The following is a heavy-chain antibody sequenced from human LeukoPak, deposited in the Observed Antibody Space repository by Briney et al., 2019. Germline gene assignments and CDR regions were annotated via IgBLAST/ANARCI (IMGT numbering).Heavy chain of an antibody. CDR1: GSVFTSYW. CDR3: ARLYGSGSYYNVDAFDY. Sequence: GASLQISFQGSGSVFTSYWISWVRPMPGKGLAWMGRIDPSDSYTNYSPSFQGHVTLSADKSISTAYLPWSSLKASDTAMYYCARLYGSGSYYNVDAFDYWGQGTLVTVSS. CDR2: IDPSDSYT. D-gene: IGHD3-10*01. J-gene: IGHJ4*02. V-gene: IGHV5-10-1*01.